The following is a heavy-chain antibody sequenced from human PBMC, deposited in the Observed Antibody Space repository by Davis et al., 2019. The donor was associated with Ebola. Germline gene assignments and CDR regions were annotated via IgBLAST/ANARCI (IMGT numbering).Heavy chain of an antibody. J-gene: IGHJ6*02. CDR3: ARVIRYYYYYGMDV. CDR2: IYYSGST. V-gene: IGHV4-61*01. CDR1: GGSVSSGSYY. D-gene: IGHD3-10*01. Sequence: MPSETLSLTCTVSGGSVSSGSYYWSWIRQPPGKGLEWIGYIYYSGSTNYNPSLKSRVTISVDTSKNQFSLKLSSVTAADTAVYYCARVIRYYYYYGMDVWGQGTTVTVSS.